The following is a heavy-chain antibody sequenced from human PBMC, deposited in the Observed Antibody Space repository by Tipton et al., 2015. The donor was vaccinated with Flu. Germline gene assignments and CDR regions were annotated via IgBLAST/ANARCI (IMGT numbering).Heavy chain of an antibody. J-gene: IGHJ5*02. D-gene: IGHD1-26*01. CDR2: FNHSGST. Sequence: TLSLTCAVYGGSFSGYYWSWIRQPPGKGLEWIGEFNHSGSTNYNPSLKSRVTISVDTSKNQFSLKLSSVTAADTAVYYCARGPESIVGATGGWFDPWGQGTLVTVSS. CDR3: ARGPESIVGATGGWFDP. V-gene: IGHV4-34*01. CDR1: GGSFSGYY.